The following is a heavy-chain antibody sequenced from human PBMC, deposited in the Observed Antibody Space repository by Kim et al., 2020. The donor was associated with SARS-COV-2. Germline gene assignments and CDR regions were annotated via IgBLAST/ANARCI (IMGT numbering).Heavy chain of an antibody. J-gene: IGHJ4*02. CDR1: GGSISSYY. Sequence: SETLSLTCTVSGGSISSYYWSWIRQPPGKGLEWIGYIYYSGSTNYNPSLKSRVTISVDTSKNQFSLKLSSVTAADTAVYYCARAGGILTGYLDYWGQGTLVTVSS. V-gene: IGHV4-59*01. CDR2: IYYSGST. D-gene: IGHD3-9*01. CDR3: ARAGGILTGYLDY.